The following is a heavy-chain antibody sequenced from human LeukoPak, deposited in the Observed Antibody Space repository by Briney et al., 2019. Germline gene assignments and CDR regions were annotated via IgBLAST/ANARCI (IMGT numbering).Heavy chain of an antibody. CDR1: GGTFSNDA. CDR2: IIPNLGMA. Sequence: GASVKVSCKASGGTFSNDAISWVRQAPGQGLEWMGRIIPNLGMALYAQKFKGRVTITADKSPSTAYMELSSLRSEDTAVYYCARDDIVVVVAAEPYYYYDMDVWGQGTTATVSS. CDR3: ARDDIVVVVAAEPYYYYDMDV. D-gene: IGHD2-15*01. J-gene: IGHJ6*02. V-gene: IGHV1-69*04.